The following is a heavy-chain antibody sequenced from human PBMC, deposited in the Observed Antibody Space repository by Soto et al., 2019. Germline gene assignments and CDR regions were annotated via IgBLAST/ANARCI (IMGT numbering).Heavy chain of an antibody. D-gene: IGHD6-13*01. CDR1: GFIFRTYW. CDR2: INQDGSEK. CDR3: AGGSSSWYYYYYYMDV. J-gene: IGHJ6*03. V-gene: IGHV3-7*01. Sequence: PGGSLRLHFVASGFIFRTYWLGWVRQTPGKGLDWVANINQDGSEKHYVGSVKGRFTISRDNAKNSLYLQMNSLRAEDTAVYYCAGGSSSWYYYYYYMDVWGKGTTVTVSS.